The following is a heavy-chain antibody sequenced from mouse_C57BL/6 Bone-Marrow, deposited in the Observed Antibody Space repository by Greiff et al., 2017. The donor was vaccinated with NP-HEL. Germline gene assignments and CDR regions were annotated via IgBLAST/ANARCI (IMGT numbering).Heavy chain of an antibody. CDR3: ASYYYGSSPHWYFDV. CDR1: GYTFTGYW. CDR2: ILPGSGSR. J-gene: IGHJ1*03. Sequence: VKLMESGAELMKPGASVKLSCKATGYTFTGYWIEWVKQRPGHGLEWIGEILPGSGSRKYNEKFKGKATFTADTSSNTASMQLSSLTTEDSAIYYCASYYYGSSPHWYFDVWGTGTTVTVSS. D-gene: IGHD1-1*01. V-gene: IGHV1-9*01.